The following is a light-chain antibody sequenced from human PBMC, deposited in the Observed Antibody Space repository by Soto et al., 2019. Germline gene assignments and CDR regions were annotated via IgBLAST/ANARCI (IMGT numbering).Light chain of an antibody. CDR1: NIGSKS. J-gene: IGLJ2*01. Sequence: SYELTQPPSVSVAPGKTARITCGGNNIGSKSVHWYQQKPGQAPVLVIYYDSDRPSGIPERFSGSNSGNTATLTISRVEAGDEADYYCPVWDSSSEHPVFGGGTKVTVL. CDR2: YDS. V-gene: IGLV3-21*04. CDR3: PVWDSSSEHPV.